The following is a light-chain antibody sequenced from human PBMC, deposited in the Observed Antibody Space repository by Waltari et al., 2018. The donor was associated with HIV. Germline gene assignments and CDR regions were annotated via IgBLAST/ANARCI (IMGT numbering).Light chain of an antibody. Sequence: QSDLTQPASVSGSPGKSITISCTATNSALSNYISWYQHHPGDAPKLILFDVNRRPSGISDRFSGSKSGNTASLTISWLQADDEADYFCSSYVGSARLFGGGTKVTVL. V-gene: IGLV2-14*03. CDR2: DVN. CDR1: NSALSNY. CDR3: SSYVGSARL. J-gene: IGLJ2*01.